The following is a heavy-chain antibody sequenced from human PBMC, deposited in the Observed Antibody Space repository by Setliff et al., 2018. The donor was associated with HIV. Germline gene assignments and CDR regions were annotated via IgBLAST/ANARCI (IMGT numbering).Heavy chain of an antibody. J-gene: IGHJ4*02. CDR3: ARDPYCPNTCYEDFTFDS. CDR2: IYSSGIT. Sequence: TLSLTCTVSGGSISSGSYFWNWIRQPAGKGLEWIGRIYSSGITNYNPSLKSRLTISLDTSKNQFSLQVTSVTAADTAVYHCARDPYCPNTCYEDFTFDSWGQGTLVTVSS. CDR1: GGSISSGSYF. V-gene: IGHV4-61*02. D-gene: IGHD2-8*01.